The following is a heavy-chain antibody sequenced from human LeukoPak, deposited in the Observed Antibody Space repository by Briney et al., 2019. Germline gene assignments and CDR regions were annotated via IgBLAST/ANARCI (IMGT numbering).Heavy chain of an antibody. D-gene: IGHD6-13*01. CDR1: GVSISRSNYY. V-gene: IGHV4-39*01. Sequence: PSETLSLTCTVSGVSISRSNYYWGWIRQPPGKGLEWIGSIYYSGSTYYNPSLKSRITISVDTSKNQFSLKLSSVTAADTAVYYCARLSSSNWYWIDYWGQGTLVTVSS. J-gene: IGHJ4*02. CDR2: IYYSGST. CDR3: ARLSSSNWYWIDY.